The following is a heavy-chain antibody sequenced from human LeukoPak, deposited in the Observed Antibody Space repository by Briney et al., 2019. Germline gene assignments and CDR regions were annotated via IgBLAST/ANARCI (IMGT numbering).Heavy chain of an antibody. CDR3: ARRWFDY. CDR2: IRQDGSEK. V-gene: IGHV3-7*01. D-gene: IGHD4-23*01. CDR1: GFTFSTYW. Sequence: PGGSLRLSCAASGFTFSTYWMSWVRQAPGKGLEWVATIRQDGSEKHYVDSVEGRFTISRDNAQNSLYLRMHSLGVEDTAVYYCARRWFDYWGQGTLVTVSS. J-gene: IGHJ4*02.